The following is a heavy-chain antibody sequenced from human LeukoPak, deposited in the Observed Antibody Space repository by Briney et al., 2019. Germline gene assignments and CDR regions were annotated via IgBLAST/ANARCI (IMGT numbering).Heavy chain of an antibody. V-gene: IGHV1-69*05. D-gene: IGHD6-6*01. CDR2: IIPIFGTA. CDR1: GGTFSSYA. J-gene: IGHJ4*02. Sequence: SVKVSCKASGGTFSSYAISWVRQAPGQGLEWMGRIIPIFGTANYAQKFQGRVTITTDESTSTAYMELSSLRSEDTAVYYCAGVGIGAARPVAYFDYWGQGTLVTVSS. CDR3: AGVGIGAARPVAYFDY.